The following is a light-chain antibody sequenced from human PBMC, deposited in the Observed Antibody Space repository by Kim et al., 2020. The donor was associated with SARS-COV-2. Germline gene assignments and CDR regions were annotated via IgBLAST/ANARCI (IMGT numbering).Light chain of an antibody. CDR1: IGTS. CDR2: AAS. Sequence: IGTSLNWYQHQPGKAPKLLIYAASSLRSGVPSRFGGSGSGTDFTLTIGSLQPEDFAIYYCLHSYTAPYTFGQGTKLEI. J-gene: IGKJ2*01. CDR3: LHSYTAPYT. V-gene: IGKV1-39*01.